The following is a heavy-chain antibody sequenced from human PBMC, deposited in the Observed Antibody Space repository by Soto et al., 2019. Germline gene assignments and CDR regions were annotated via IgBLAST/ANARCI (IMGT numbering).Heavy chain of an antibody. Sequence: PGGSLRLSCAASGFTFSSYWMSWVRQAPGKGLEGVANIKQDGSEKYYVDSVKGRFTISRDNAKNSLYLQMNSLRAEATAVYSCPRDYLNYDFWSGYTYYYMDVGGKGTTVTVSS. CDR1: GFTFSSYW. D-gene: IGHD3-3*01. V-gene: IGHV3-7*01. CDR3: PRDYLNYDFWSGYTYYYMDV. CDR2: IKQDGSEK. J-gene: IGHJ6*03.